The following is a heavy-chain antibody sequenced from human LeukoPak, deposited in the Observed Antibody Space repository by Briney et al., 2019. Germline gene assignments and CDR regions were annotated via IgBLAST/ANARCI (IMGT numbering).Heavy chain of an antibody. CDR2: IYHSGST. CDR3: ARTPIYYYDNSGYYN. Sequence: SETLSLTCTVSGGSISSYYWSWIRQPPGKGLEWIGSIYHSGSTYYNPSLKSRVTISVDTSKNQFSLKLSSVTAADTAVYFCARTPIYYYDNSGYYNWGQGTLVTVSS. J-gene: IGHJ4*02. D-gene: IGHD3-22*01. CDR1: GGSISSYY. V-gene: IGHV4-59*12.